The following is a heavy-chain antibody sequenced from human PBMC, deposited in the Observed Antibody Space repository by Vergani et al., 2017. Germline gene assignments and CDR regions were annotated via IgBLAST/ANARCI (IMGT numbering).Heavy chain of an antibody. J-gene: IGHJ4*02. Sequence: EVHLVQSGAEVKKPGESLKISCQISGYSFTKYWIGWVRQMPGKGLEWMGIIPPADSDTRYSPSFQGQVTISVDKSISTAYLQRSSLRASDSAMYYCARLYGRDSSGSKYFDYWGQGTLVTVSS. V-gene: IGHV5-51*01. CDR3: ARLYGRDSSGSKYFDY. CDR1: GYSFTKYW. D-gene: IGHD3-22*01. CDR2: IPPADSDT.